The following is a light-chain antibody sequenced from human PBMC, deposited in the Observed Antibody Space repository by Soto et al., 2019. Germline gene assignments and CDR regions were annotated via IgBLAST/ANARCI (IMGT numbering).Light chain of an antibody. J-gene: IGKJ1*01. CDR2: WGS. Sequence: IVVTQSPLSLPVTAGEPASVSCRSSQSLLHSNGYNYLDWYLQKPGQSPQLLIYWGSNRASGVPDRFSGSGSGTDFTLKISRVEAEDVGVYYCVQALQSPWTFGQGTKVDIK. CDR3: VQALQSPWT. V-gene: IGKV2-28*01. CDR1: QSLLHSNGYNY.